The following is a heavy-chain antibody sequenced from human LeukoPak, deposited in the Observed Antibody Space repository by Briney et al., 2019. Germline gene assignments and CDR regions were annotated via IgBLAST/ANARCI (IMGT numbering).Heavy chain of an antibody. CDR1: GYTFSDYY. CDR3: TRDPGSYCSDGSCSFDY. CDR2: ISPKSENT. J-gene: IGHJ4*02. D-gene: IGHD2-15*01. Sequence: ASVKVSCKASGYTFSDYYMHWVRQAPGQGLEWMGWISPKSENTNYAQKFQGRVTMTWDTSISTGYMDLSRLTSDDTAVYYCTRDPGSYCSDGSCSFDYWGQGALVTVSS. V-gene: IGHV1-2*02.